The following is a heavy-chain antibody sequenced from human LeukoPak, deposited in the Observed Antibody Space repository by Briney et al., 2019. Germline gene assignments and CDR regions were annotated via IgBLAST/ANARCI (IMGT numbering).Heavy chain of an antibody. CDR3: AKDLTRGAGTRSGFDP. CDR1: GVTFSSYG. J-gene: IGHJ5*02. Sequence: GGSPRLSCAASGVTFSSYGMHWVRQAPGKGLERVADISYDGSIKYYADSEKGRFTTSTDNSKNTQYLQKNRTRAEKIALYNCAKDLTRGAGTRSGFDPWGQGNLVTVSS. V-gene: IGHV3-30*18. CDR2: ISYDGSIK. D-gene: IGHD6-13*01.